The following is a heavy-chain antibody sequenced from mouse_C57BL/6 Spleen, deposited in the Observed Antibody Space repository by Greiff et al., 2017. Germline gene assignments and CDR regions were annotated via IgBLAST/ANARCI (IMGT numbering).Heavy chain of an antibody. Sequence: VQGVESGAELVRPGTSVKMSCKASGYTFTNYWIGWAKQRPGHGLEWIGDIYPGGGYTNYNEKFKGKATLTADKSSSTAYMQFSSLTSEDSAIYYCARSSNWDRYFDVWGTGTTVTVSS. D-gene: IGHD4-1*01. J-gene: IGHJ1*03. CDR2: IYPGGGYT. CDR3: ARSSNWDRYFDV. CDR1: GYTFTNYW. V-gene: IGHV1-63*01.